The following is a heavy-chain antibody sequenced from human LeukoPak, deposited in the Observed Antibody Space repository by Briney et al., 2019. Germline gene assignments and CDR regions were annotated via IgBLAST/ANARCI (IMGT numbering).Heavy chain of an antibody. Sequence: SQTLSLTCTVSGGSISSGGYYWSWIRQPPGKGLEWIGYIYHSGSTYYNPSLKSRGTISVDRSKNQFSLKLSSVTAADTAVYYCARGLLENWFDPWGQGTLVTVSS. J-gene: IGHJ5*02. CDR2: IYHSGST. CDR1: GGSISSGGYY. D-gene: IGHD2/OR15-2a*01. V-gene: IGHV4-30-2*01. CDR3: ARGLLENWFDP.